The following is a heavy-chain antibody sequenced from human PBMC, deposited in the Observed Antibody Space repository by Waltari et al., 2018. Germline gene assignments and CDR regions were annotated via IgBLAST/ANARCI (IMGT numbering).Heavy chain of an antibody. D-gene: IGHD3-10*01. CDR2: VDPEDGET. Sequence: EVQLVQSGAEVKKPGATVKISCKVSGYTFTDYYMHWVQQAPGKGLEWMGLVDPEDGETIYAEKFQGRVTITADTSTDTAYMELSSLRSEDTAVYYCATDTLYYYGSGRDYYGMDVWGQGTTVTVSS. CDR1: GYTFTDYY. J-gene: IGHJ6*02. V-gene: IGHV1-69-2*01. CDR3: ATDTLYYYGSGRDYYGMDV.